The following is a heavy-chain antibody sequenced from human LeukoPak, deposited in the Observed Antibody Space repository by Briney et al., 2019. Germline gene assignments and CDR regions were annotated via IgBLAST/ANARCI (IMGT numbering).Heavy chain of an antibody. J-gene: IGHJ4*02. CDR2: IYTSGST. V-gene: IGHV4-4*09. Sequence: SETLSLTCTVSGSISSYYWSWIRQPPGKGLEWIGYIYTSGSTNYNPSLKSRVTISVDTSKNQFSLKLSSVTAADTAVYYCARRYCSSTSCYLYDYWGQGTLVTVSS. CDR3: ARRYCSSTSCYLYDY. D-gene: IGHD2-2*01. CDR1: GSISSYY.